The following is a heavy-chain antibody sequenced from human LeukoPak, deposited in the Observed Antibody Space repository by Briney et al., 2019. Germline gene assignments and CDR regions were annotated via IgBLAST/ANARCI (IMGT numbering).Heavy chain of an antibody. V-gene: IGHV3-48*03. D-gene: IGHD3-10*02. CDR3: AELGITMIGGV. Sequence: GESLRLSCAASGFTFSSYEMNWVRQAPGKGLEWVSYISCSGSTIYYADSVKGRFTISRDNAKNSLYLQMNSLRAEDTAVYYCAELGITMIGGVWGKGTTVTISS. CDR1: GFTFSSYE. J-gene: IGHJ6*04. CDR2: ISCSGSTI.